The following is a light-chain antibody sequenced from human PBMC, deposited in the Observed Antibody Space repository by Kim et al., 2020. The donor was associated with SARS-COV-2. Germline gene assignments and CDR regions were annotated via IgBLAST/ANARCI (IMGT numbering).Light chain of an antibody. CDR1: EDISSY. J-gene: IGKJ1*01. V-gene: IGKV1-27*01. CDR2: AAS. CDR3: QNYNTAPWT. Sequence: DIQMTQSPSALSASVEDRVTITCRASEDISSYLVWYQQKPGKAPKPLIYAASTLQSGVPSRFSGSGYGTDFTLTISSLQPEDAATYYCQNYNTAPWTFGQGTKVDIK.